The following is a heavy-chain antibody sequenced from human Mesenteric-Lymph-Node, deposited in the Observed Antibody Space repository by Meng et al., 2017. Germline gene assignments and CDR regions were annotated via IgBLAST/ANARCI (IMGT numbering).Heavy chain of an antibody. Sequence: ASVKVSCKASGGTFSRYGISWVRQAPGQGLEWMGWISAYNGNTNYAQKLQGRVTMTTDTSTSTAYMELRSLRSDDTAVYYCARPTGYSSGWFGYYYYGMDVWGQGTTVTVSS. J-gene: IGHJ6*02. D-gene: IGHD6-19*01. CDR3: ARPTGYSSGWFGYYYYGMDV. V-gene: IGHV1-18*01. CDR1: GGTFSRYG. CDR2: ISAYNGNT.